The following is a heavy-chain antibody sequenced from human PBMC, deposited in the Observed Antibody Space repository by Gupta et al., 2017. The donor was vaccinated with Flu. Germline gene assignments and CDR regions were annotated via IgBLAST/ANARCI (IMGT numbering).Heavy chain of an antibody. V-gene: IGHV3-21*01. CDR3: ARGIDFDY. D-gene: IGHD2-21*01. Sequence: EVQLVESGGGLVKPGGSLRLSCAASGFTFSSYSMNWVRQAPGKGLEWVSSISSSSRDIYYADSVKGRVTISRENAKNSLYLKMKSLRAEDTAVDDGARGIDFDYGGQGTMVTVYS. J-gene: IGHJ4*02. CDR2: ISSSSRDI. CDR1: GFTFSSYS.